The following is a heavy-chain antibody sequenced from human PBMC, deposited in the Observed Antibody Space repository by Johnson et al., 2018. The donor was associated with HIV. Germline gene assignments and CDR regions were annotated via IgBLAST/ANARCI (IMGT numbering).Heavy chain of an antibody. CDR1: GFTVSSNY. J-gene: IGHJ3*02. Sequence: VQLLESGGGLIQPGGSLRLSCAASGFTVSSNYMSWVRQAPGKGLEWVSVIYSGGSTYYADSVKGRFTISRDNSKNTLYLQMNSLRAEDTAVYYCARGVEMATIGGLDIWGQGTMVTVSS. CDR2: IYSGGST. CDR3: ARGVEMATIGGLDI. V-gene: IGHV3-53*01. D-gene: IGHD5-24*01.